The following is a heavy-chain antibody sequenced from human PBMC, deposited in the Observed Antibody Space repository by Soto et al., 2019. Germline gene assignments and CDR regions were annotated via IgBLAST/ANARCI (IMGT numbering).Heavy chain of an antibody. J-gene: IGHJ4*02. D-gene: IGHD6-13*01. CDR1: GFTFSSYE. Sequence: LRLSCAASGFTFSSYEMNWVRQAPGKGLEWVSYISSSGSTIYYADSVKGRFTISRDNAKNSLYLQMNSLRAEDTAVYYCARAPQLPHGIAAAGMGDYWGQGTLVTVSS. CDR3: ARAPQLPHGIAAAGMGDY. CDR2: ISSSGSTI. V-gene: IGHV3-48*03.